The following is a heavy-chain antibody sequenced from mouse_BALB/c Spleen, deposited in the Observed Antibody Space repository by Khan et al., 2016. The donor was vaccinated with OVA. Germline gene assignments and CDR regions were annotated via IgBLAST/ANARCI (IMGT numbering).Heavy chain of an antibody. CDR2: IWSGGTT. D-gene: IGHD2-4*01. Sequence: QVQLKESGPGLVQPSQSLSITCTVSGFSLTTYGVHWVRQSPGNGLEWLGVIWSGGTTDYSAAFISRLSITKYNSKSQVFFKMNSLQANDTAIYYCARNYDYDEGLAYWGQGTLVTVSA. CDR3: ARNYDYDEGLAY. CDR1: GFSLTTYG. V-gene: IGHV2-2*02. J-gene: IGHJ3*01.